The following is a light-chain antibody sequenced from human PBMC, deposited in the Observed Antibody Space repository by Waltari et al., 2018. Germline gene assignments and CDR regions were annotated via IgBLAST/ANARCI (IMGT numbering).Light chain of an antibody. V-gene: IGLV3-19*01. CDR3: SSRELSGHVV. CDR1: ILRTYY. J-gene: IGLJ2*01. CDR2: GKN. Sequence: SSDLTQDPDVSVALGQTVRITCQGDILRTYYGHWRRQKPGQAPELVIYGKNNRPSGIPDRFSASSSENTASLIITGAQAEDEADYYCSSRELSGHVVFGGGTRLTVL.